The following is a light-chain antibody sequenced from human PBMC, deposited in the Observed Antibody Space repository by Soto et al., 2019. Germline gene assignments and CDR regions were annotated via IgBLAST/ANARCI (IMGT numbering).Light chain of an antibody. Sequence: QSALPQPASGSGSPGQSITISCTGTSSDVGGYNYVSWYQQHPGKAPKLMIYDVSNRPSGVSNRFSGSKSGNTASLTISGLQAEDEDDYYCGSYTRSNSLLFGGGTQLTVL. CDR1: SSDVGGYNY. CDR3: GSYTRSNSLL. V-gene: IGLV2-14*01. J-gene: IGLJ2*01. CDR2: DVS.